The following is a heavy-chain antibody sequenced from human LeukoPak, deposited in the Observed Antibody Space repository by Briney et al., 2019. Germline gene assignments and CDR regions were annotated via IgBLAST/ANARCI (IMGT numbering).Heavy chain of an antibody. CDR3: AKDFEIVVVIFYFDY. J-gene: IGHJ4*02. CDR2: ISSSGSTI. D-gene: IGHD3-22*01. Sequence: GGSLRLSCAASGFTFSDYYMSWIRQAPGKGLEWVSYISSSGSTIYYADSVKGRFTISRDNAKNSLYLQMNSLRAEDTAVYYCAKDFEIVVVIFYFDYWGQGTLVTVSS. V-gene: IGHV3-11*01. CDR1: GFTFSDYY.